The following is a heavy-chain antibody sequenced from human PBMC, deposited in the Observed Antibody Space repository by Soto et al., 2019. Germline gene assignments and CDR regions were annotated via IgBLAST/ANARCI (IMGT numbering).Heavy chain of an antibody. CDR1: GFSFSKYT. Sequence: PGESLKISCEGSGFSFSKYTVGWVRQIPGKGLEWMGIIHPGDSDTRYSPSFQGQVTISADKSISTAYLQWSSLKASDTAMYYCTFSYVDFYYYHNGMAVWGQGTTVTVSS. D-gene: IGHD4-17*01. J-gene: IGHJ6*02. CDR2: IHPGDSDT. V-gene: IGHV5-51*01. CDR3: TFSYVDFYYYHNGMAV.